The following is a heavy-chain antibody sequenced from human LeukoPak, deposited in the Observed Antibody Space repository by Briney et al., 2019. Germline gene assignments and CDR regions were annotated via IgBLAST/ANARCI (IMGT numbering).Heavy chain of an antibody. V-gene: IGHV4-39*07. CDR2: IYYSGST. CDR1: GGSISSSSYY. J-gene: IGHJ4*02. Sequence: SETLSLTCTVSGGSISSSSYYWGWIRQPPGKGLEWIGSIYYSGSTYYNPSLKSRVTISVDTSKNQFSLKLSSVTAADTAVYYCARDLLGYCTNGVCRPFDYWGQGTLVTVSS. CDR3: ARDLLGYCTNGVCRPFDY. D-gene: IGHD2-8*01.